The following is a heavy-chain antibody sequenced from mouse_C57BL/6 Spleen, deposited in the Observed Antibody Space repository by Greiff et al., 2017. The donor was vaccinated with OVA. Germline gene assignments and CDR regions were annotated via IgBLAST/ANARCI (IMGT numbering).Heavy chain of an antibody. CDR3: ARELLRGAMDY. CDR1: GFTFSDYG. D-gene: IGHD1-1*01. J-gene: IGHJ4*01. Sequence: EVNVVESGGGLVKPGGSLKLSCAASGFTFSDYGMHWVRQAPEKGLEWVAYISSGSSTIYYADTVKGRFTISRDNAKNTLFLQMTSLRSEDTAMYYCARELLRGAMDYWGQGTSVTVSS. CDR2: ISSGSSTI. V-gene: IGHV5-17*01.